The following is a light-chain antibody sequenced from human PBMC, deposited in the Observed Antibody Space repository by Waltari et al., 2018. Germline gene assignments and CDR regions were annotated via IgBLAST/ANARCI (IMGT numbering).Light chain of an antibody. CDR2: YDD. CDR1: HFWQSQ. CDR3: QVWESSSEVL. V-gene: IGLV3-21*01. J-gene: IGLJ2*01. Sequence: SYVLTQPPSVSVAPGKTAKITWGGNHFWQSQLHWYQRKPGQAPVLLIYYDDDRPSGIPERFSGSASGNTATLTISRVEAGDEADYYCQVWESSSEVLFGGGTKLTVL.